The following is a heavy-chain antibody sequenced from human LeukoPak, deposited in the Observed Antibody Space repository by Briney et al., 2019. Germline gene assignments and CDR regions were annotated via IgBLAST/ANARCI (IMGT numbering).Heavy chain of an antibody. D-gene: IGHD3-22*01. CDR2: ISSSSSTI. CDR3: AAGRSSGYYEVNFDY. V-gene: IGHV3-48*01. CDR1: GFTFSSYS. J-gene: IGHJ4*02. Sequence: GGSLRLSCAASGFTFSSYSMTWVRQAPGKGLEWVSYISSSSSTIYYADSVKGRFTISRDNAKSSLYLQMNSLRAEDTAVYYCAAGRSSGYYEVNFDYWGQGTLVTVSS.